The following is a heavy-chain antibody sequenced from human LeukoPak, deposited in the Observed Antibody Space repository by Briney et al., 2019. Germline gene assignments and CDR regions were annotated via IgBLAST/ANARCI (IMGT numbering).Heavy chain of an antibody. CDR1: EFIFSSYW. J-gene: IGHJ4*02. CDR3: ARLYGAQDY. D-gene: IGHD3-10*01. V-gene: IGHV3-7*01. CDR2: IKQDGSEK. Sequence: GGSLRLSCAASEFIFSSYWMSWVRQAPGKGLEWVANIKQDGSEKYYVDSVKGRFTISRDNAKNSLYLQMNSLRAEDTAVYYCARLYGAQDYWGQGTLVTVPS.